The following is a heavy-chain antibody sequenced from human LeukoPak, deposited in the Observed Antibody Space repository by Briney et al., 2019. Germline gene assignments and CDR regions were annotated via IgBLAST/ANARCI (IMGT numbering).Heavy chain of an antibody. CDR2: INSDGSST. J-gene: IGHJ4*02. V-gene: IGHV3-74*01. D-gene: IGHD3-3*01. Sequence: GGSLRLSCAASGFTFSSYWMHWVRQAPGKGLVWVSRINSDGSSTSYADSVKGRFTISRDNAKNTLYLQMNSLGAEDTAVYYCARVSRDFWSGFDYWGQGTLVTVSS. CDR3: ARVSRDFWSGFDY. CDR1: GFTFSSYW.